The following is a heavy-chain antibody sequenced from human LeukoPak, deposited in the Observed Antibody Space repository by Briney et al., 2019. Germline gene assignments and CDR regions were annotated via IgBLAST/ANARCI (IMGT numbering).Heavy chain of an antibody. V-gene: IGHV3-74*01. Sequence: GGSLRLSCAASGFTFSSYWMHWVRQAPGKGLVWVSRINSDGSGTNYADFVKGRFTISRDNSKNTLYLQMNSLRAEDTAVYYCAKDLHSSGGSLTDWGQGTLVTVSS. CDR3: AKDLHSSGGSLTD. J-gene: IGHJ4*02. CDR1: GFTFSSYW. D-gene: IGHD6-19*01. CDR2: INSDGSGT.